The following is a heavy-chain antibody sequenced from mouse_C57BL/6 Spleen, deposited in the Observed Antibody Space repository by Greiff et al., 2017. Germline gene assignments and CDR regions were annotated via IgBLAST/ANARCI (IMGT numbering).Heavy chain of an antibody. CDR3: ARWVESNYLTPMDY. D-gene: IGHD2-5*01. CDR2: INPSNGGT. CDR1: GYTFTSYW. Sequence: QVQLQQPGTELVKPGASVKLSCKASGYTFTSYWMHWVKQRPGQGLEWIGNINPSNGGTNSNEEFKSKATLTVDKSSSTAYMQLSSLTSEDSAVYYCARWVESNYLTPMDYWGQGTSVTVSS. J-gene: IGHJ4*01. V-gene: IGHV1-53*01.